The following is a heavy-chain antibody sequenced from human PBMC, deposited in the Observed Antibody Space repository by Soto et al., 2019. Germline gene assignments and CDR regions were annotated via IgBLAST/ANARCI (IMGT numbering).Heavy chain of an antibody. Sequence: QVQLAQSGAEVKKPGASVKVSCKVSGYRLSALSMHWVRQAPGKGLEWMAGFDPDDGYVNYAQKFKGRATMTDDTSTDTTYMELNSLISEDTAVYYCTTVGTLQSATFDSWGQGTVVTVSP. V-gene: IGHV1-24*01. CDR2: FDPDDGYV. CDR3: TTVGTLQSATFDS. J-gene: IGHJ4*02. D-gene: IGHD7-27*01. CDR1: GYRLSALS.